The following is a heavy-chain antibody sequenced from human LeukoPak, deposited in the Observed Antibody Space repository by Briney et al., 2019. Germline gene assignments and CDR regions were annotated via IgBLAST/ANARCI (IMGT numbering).Heavy chain of an antibody. CDR2: ISSSGSTI. Sequence: GGSLRLSCAASGFTFSSYEMNWVRQAPGKGLEWVSYISSSGSTIYYADSVKGRFTISRDNSKNTLYLQMNSLRAEDTAVYYCAKAQTTVTTLCYFDYWGQGTLVTVSS. D-gene: IGHD4-17*01. V-gene: IGHV3-48*03. CDR3: AKAQTTVTTLCYFDY. J-gene: IGHJ4*02. CDR1: GFTFSSYE.